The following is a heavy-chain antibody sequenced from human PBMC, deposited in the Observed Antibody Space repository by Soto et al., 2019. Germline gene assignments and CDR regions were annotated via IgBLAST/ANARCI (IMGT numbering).Heavy chain of an antibody. V-gene: IGHV4-39*01. CDR1: GASISSRDYY. CDR2: IDYNGVT. J-gene: IGHJ4*02. D-gene: IGHD2-8*01. CDR3: GRVMIGTSRHTDSDY. Sequence: SETLSLTCTVSGASISSRDYYWGWIRQTPGKGLEWIGNIDYNGVTYYNPSLKSRVTVSKDTSKNQFSLKVASVTAADTAIYYCGRVMIGTSRHTDSDYWGQGTQVTSPQ.